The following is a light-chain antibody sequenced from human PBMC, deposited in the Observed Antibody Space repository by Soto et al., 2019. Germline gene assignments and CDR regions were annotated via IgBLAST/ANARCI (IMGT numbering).Light chain of an antibody. J-gene: IGKJ5*01. CDR1: QSVSRY. CDR2: DAS. Sequence: EIVLTQSPGTLSLSPGERATLSCRASQSVSRYLACYQQKPGQAPRLLIYDASNRATGIPARFSGSGSGTDFTLTISRLEPEDFAVYYCQQRSNWPITFGQGTRLEIK. V-gene: IGKV3-11*01. CDR3: QQRSNWPIT.